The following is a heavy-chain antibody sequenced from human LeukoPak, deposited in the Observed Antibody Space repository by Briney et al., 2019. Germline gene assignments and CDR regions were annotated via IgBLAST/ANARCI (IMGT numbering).Heavy chain of an antibody. D-gene: IGHD5-18*01. CDR1: GYTFTGYY. CDR3: ARDGHSYGYGWFDP. Sequence: ASVKVSCKASGYTFTGYYMNWVRQAPGQGLEWMGWINPKSGGTKYAQKFQGRVTMTRDTSISTAYMELSRMRSDDTAVYYCARDGHSYGYGWFDPWGQGTLVTVSS. CDR2: INPKSGGT. V-gene: IGHV1-2*02. J-gene: IGHJ5*02.